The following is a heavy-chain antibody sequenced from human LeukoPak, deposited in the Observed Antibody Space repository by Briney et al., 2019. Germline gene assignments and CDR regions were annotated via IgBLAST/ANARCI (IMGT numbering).Heavy chain of an antibody. CDR2: ISSSGSTI. CDR3: ARDRDNVAGSRGYLDN. J-gene: IGHJ4*02. D-gene: IGHD6-19*01. CDR1: GFTFSSYE. Sequence: GGSLRLSCAASGFTFSSYEMNWVRQAPGKGLEWASYISSSGSTIYYADSVKGRFTISRDNAKNSLYLQMNSLRAEDTAVYYCARDRDNVAGSRGYLDNWGQGTLVTVSS. V-gene: IGHV3-48*03.